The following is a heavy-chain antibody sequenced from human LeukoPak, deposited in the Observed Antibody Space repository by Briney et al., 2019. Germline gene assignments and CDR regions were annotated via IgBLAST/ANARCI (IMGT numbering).Heavy chain of an antibody. CDR1: GYTFTCYY. CDR3: ARVVQRSWFDP. CDR2: INLNSGGT. Sequence: GASVKVTCKSSGYTFTCYYMHWVRQPPGQGLEWMGRINLNSGGTNKSQKFQGRVTMTSDTSITTAYMDLSRLRSDETAVYYCARVVQRSWFDPWGQGTLVTVSS. V-gene: IGHV1-2*06. J-gene: IGHJ5*02. D-gene: IGHD3-16*02.